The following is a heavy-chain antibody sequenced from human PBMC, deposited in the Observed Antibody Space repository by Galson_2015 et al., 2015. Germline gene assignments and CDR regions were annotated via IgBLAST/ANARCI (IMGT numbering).Heavy chain of an antibody. D-gene: IGHD2-15*01. CDR3: ARVGQRSGGRKGGAFDI. CDR2: IVASGGDT. J-gene: IGHJ3*02. CDR1: GFTFSNYA. V-gene: IGHV3-23*01. Sequence: SLRLSCAASGFTFSNYAMSWVRQAPGKGLEWVSSIVASGGDTYYADSAKGRFTISRDNSRNTMYLQMNSLRAEDTAVYYCARVGQRSGGRKGGAFDIWGQGTMVTVSS.